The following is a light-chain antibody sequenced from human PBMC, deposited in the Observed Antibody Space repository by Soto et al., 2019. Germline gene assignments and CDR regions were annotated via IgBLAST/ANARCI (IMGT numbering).Light chain of an antibody. CDR3: QHYGSSPRT. CDR1: QSVSSNY. J-gene: IGKJ1*01. CDR2: GSS. V-gene: IGKV3-20*01. Sequence: EIVLTQSPGTLSLSPGERATLSCRASQSVSSNYLAWYQQKPGQAPRLLIYGSSSGATGIPDRFSGSWSGTDFTLTISRLEPEDVAVYYCQHYGSSPRTFGQGTKVEIK.